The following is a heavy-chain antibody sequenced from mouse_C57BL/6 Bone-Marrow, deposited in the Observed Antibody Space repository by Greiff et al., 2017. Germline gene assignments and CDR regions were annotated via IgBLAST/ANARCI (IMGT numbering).Heavy chain of an antibody. CDR2: INPNYGTT. Sequence: EVQLKESGPELVKPGASVKISCKASGYSFTDYNMNWVQQSNGKSLEWIGVINPNYGTTSYNQQFKGKATLTVDQSSSTAYMQLNSLTSEDSAVYYCARGYDYDYAMDYWGQGTSVTVSS. V-gene: IGHV1-39*01. J-gene: IGHJ4*01. CDR1: GYSFTDYN. D-gene: IGHD2-4*01. CDR3: ARGYDYDYAMDY.